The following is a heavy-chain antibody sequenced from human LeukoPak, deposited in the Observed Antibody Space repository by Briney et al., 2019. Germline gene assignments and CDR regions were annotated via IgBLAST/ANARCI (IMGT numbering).Heavy chain of an antibody. CDR2: INPNSGGT. D-gene: IGHD3-22*01. V-gene: IGHV1-2*02. Sequence: ASVTVSFKASGYTFTGSYMHWVRQAPGQGLELMGWINPNSGGTNYAQKFQGRVTMTRDTSISTAYMELSRLRSDDTAVYYCARTTYYYDSSVGYWGQGTLVTVSS. CDR1: GYTFTGSY. CDR3: ARTTYYYDSSVGY. J-gene: IGHJ4*02.